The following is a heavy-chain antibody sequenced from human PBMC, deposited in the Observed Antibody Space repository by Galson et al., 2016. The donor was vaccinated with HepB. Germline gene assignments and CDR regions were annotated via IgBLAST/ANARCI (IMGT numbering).Heavy chain of an antibody. CDR2: INPGSGYT. J-gene: IGHJ4*02. V-gene: IGHV1-3*01. CDR3: GAWRGTAENWSGPFDF. CDR1: GYTFTTYP. D-gene: IGHD1-1*01. Sequence: SVKVSCKASGYTFTTYPIHWVRQAPGQRLEWMGWINPGSGYTKYSQKFQGRITITRDTSASTAYMELRGLTSEDTAMYYCGAWRGTAENWSGPFDFWGQGSLVTVSS.